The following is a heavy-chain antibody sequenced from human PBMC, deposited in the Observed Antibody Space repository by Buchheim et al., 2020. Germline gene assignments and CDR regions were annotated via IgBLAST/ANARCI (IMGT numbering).Heavy chain of an antibody. D-gene: IGHD2-15*01. CDR1: GYTFISYD. Sequence: QVQLVQSGAEVKKPRASVKVSCKASGYTFISYDINWVRQATGQGLEWVGWVNPNSGDTGYAQKFQGRVTMTRNTSISTDYMELSSLRSEDTAVYYCARGHTVSSTLGYDYWGQGTL. CDR2: VNPNSGDT. V-gene: IGHV1-8*01. J-gene: IGHJ4*02. CDR3: ARGHTVSSTLGYDY.